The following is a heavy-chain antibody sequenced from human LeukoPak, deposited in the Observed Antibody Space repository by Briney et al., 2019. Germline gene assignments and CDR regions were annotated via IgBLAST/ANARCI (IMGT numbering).Heavy chain of an antibody. Sequence: ASVKVSCKASGYTFTSYGISWVRQAPGQGLEWMGWISAYNGNTNYVQKLQGRVTMTTDTSTSTAYMELRSLRSDDTAVYYCARDGRVGIAAAGVHDYWGQGTLGTVSS. CDR3: ARDGRVGIAAAGVHDY. CDR1: GYTFTSYG. J-gene: IGHJ4*02. D-gene: IGHD6-13*01. CDR2: ISAYNGNT. V-gene: IGHV1-18*01.